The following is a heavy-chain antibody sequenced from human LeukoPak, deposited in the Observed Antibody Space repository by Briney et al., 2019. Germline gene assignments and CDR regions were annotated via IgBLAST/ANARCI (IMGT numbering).Heavy chain of an antibody. V-gene: IGHV3-33*06. Sequence: PGRSLRLSCAASGFTFSSYGMHWVRQAPGKGLEWVAVIWYDGSNKYYADSVKGRFTISRDNSKNTLYLQLNSLRAEDTAIYYCAKDLTYYYDSTGYYFDYWGQGTLVTVSS. J-gene: IGHJ4*02. CDR3: AKDLTYYYDSTGYYFDY. D-gene: IGHD3-22*01. CDR2: IWYDGSNK. CDR1: GFTFSSYG.